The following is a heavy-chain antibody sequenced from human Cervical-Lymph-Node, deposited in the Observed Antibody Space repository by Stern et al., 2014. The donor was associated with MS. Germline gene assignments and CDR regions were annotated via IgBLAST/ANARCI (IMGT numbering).Heavy chain of an antibody. CDR1: GGSISSSGYY. CDR3: ATTRWDLFTWNWFDP. J-gene: IGHJ5*02. CDR2: IHDSGST. V-gene: IGHV4-61*02. D-gene: IGHD1-26*01. Sequence: VQLVESGPGLVKPSQTLSLTCTVSGGSISSSGYYWSWIRQPADKGLEGIGRIHDSGSTYYNPSLKSRVTISMDTAKNPFSLKLPSVTAADTAVYYCATTRWDLFTWNWFDPWGQGTLVTVSS.